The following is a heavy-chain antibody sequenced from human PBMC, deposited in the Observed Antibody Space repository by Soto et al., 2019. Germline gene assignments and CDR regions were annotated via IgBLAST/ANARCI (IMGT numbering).Heavy chain of an antibody. CDR1: GFIVSTNY. CDR2: IYSGTNT. Sequence: GGSLRLSCAASGFIVSTNYMSWVRQAPGKGLEWVSVIYSGTNTYYADSVKGRFTISRDKSKNTLYLQMNALRPEDTAVYYCANTFPLFSWGQGTLVTVSS. J-gene: IGHJ4*02. D-gene: IGHD3-3*01. V-gene: IGHV3-66*01. CDR3: ANTFPLFS.